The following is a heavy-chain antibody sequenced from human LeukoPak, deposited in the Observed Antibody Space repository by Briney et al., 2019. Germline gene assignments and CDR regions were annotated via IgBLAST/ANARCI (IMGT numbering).Heavy chain of an antibody. CDR1: GFTFSSYE. Sequence: GGSLRLSCAASGFTFSSYEMNWVRQAPGKGLEWVSYISSSGSTIYYADSVEGRFTISRDNAKNSLYLQMNSLRAEDTAVYYCAREPRRRIAVAGTSDAFDIWGQGTMVTVSS. J-gene: IGHJ3*02. CDR2: ISSSGSTI. V-gene: IGHV3-48*03. CDR3: AREPRRRIAVAGTSDAFDI. D-gene: IGHD6-19*01.